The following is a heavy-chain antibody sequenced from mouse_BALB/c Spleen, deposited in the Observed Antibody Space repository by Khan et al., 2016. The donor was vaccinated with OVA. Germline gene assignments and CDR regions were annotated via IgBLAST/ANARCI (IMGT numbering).Heavy chain of an antibody. CDR3: ARKNYYGYAMDY. V-gene: IGHV3-2*02. CDR2: ISYSGST. D-gene: IGHD1-1*01. CDR1: GYSITNGYA. Sequence: EVELVESGPGLVKPSQSLSLTCTVTGYSITNGYAWNWIRQFPGNKLEWMGYISYSGSTSYNPSLRSRISITRDTSKNQFFLQLNSVTTEDTATYYCARKNYYGYAMDYWGQGTSVTVSS. J-gene: IGHJ4*01.